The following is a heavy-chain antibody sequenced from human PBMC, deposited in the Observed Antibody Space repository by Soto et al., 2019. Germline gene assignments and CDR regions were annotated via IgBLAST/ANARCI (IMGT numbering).Heavy chain of an antibody. CDR3: ARNIGYSPRYGMDV. V-gene: IGHV4-59*01. Sequence: AETLSLTCTVSGGSISSYYWIWVRQAPGKGLEWIVYIYYSGSTNYNPSLKSRVTISVDTSKNQFSLKLSSVTAADTAVYYCARNIGYSPRYGMDVWGQGTTVTVSS. D-gene: IGHD5-18*01. CDR1: GGSISSYY. CDR2: IYYSGST. J-gene: IGHJ6*02.